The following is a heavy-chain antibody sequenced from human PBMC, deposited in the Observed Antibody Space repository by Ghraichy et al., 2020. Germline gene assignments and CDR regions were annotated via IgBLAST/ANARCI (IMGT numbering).Heavy chain of an antibody. V-gene: IGHV3-73*01. CDR3: TRSPGIAAAETDYYYYGMDV. Sequence: GGSLRLSCAASGFTFSGSAMHWVRQASGKGLEWVGRIRSKANSYATAYAASVKGRFTISRDDSKNTAYLQMNSLKTEDTAVYYCTRSPGIAAAETDYYYYGMDVWGQGTTVTVSS. D-gene: IGHD6-13*01. CDR1: GFTFSGSA. J-gene: IGHJ6*02. CDR2: IRSKANSYAT.